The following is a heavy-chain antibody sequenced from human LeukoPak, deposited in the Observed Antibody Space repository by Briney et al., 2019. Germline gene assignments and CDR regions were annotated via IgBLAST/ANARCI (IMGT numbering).Heavy chain of an antibody. CDR3: ANFGSSLMSAAGEAY. Sequence: PGRSLRLSCAASGFTFRNYAMHWVRQAPGKGLDWLALISSGGSSRFYADSVKGRFTISRDNSVNTLYLQMDSLRPEDTAVYYCANFGSSLMSAAGEAYRGQGALVTVSS. V-gene: IGHV3-30*04. J-gene: IGHJ4*02. CDR2: ISSGGSSR. CDR1: GFTFRNYA. D-gene: IGHD6-13*01.